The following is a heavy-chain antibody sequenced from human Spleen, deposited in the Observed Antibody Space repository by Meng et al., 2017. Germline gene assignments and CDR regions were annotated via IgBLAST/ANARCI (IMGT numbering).Heavy chain of an antibody. D-gene: IGHD3-22*01. Sequence: LSLTCAASGFTFSSYAMSWVRQAPGKGLEWVSAISGSGGSTYYADSVKGRFTISRDNSKNTLYLQMNSLRAEDTAVYYCARDGYDSSGYSPTDAFDIWGQGTMVTVSS. CDR1: GFTFSSYA. CDR3: ARDGYDSSGYSPTDAFDI. V-gene: IGHV3-23*01. CDR2: ISGSGGST. J-gene: IGHJ3*02.